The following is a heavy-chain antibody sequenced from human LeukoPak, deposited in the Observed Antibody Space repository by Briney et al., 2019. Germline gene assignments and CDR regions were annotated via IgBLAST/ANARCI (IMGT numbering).Heavy chain of an antibody. V-gene: IGHV3-74*01. CDR2: INPGGSSI. D-gene: IGHD1-14*01. CDR1: GFTFSSYW. Sequence: PGGSLRLSCAASGFTFSSYWMHWVRQVPGKGRVWVARINPGGSSITYADSVKGRFTIPRDNAKNTLYLQMDGLRAEDTGVYYCARSNQADDYWGQGTLITVSS. J-gene: IGHJ4*02. CDR3: ARSNQADDY.